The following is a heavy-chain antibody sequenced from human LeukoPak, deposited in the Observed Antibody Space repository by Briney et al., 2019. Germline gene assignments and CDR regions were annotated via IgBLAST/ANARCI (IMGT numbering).Heavy chain of an antibody. D-gene: IGHD4-17*01. CDR3: VRNLDYGDYEYYFDY. Sequence: ASVKVSCKASGYTFTSYGISWVRQAPGQGLEWMGWISAYNGNTNYAQKLQGRVTMTTDTSTSTAYMELRSLRSDDTAVYYCVRNLDYGDYEYYFDYWGQGTLVTVSS. V-gene: IGHV1-18*01. CDR1: GYTFTSYG. CDR2: ISAYNGNT. J-gene: IGHJ4*02.